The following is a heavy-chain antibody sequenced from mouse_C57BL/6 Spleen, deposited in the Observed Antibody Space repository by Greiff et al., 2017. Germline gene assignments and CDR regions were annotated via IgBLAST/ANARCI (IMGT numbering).Heavy chain of an antibody. D-gene: IGHD2-12*01. J-gene: IGHJ4*01. CDR3: ARERRRVAMDY. Sequence: DVKVEESGGGLVKPGGSLKLSCAASGFTFSSYAMSWVRQTPEKRLEWVATISDGGSYTYYPDNVKGRFTISRDNAKNNLYLQMSHLKSEDTAMYYCARERRRVAMDYWGQGTSVTVSS. CDR2: ISDGGSYT. V-gene: IGHV5-4*01. CDR1: GFTFSSYA.